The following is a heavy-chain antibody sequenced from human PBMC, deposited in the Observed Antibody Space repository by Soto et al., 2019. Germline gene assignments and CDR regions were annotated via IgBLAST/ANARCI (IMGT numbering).Heavy chain of an antibody. V-gene: IGHV4-39*01. D-gene: IGHD3-22*01. CDR3: ARRLYYDSSGFEGGGMDV. CDR1: GCSVSSSRYY. Sequence: SDTLSLTCTVPGCSVSSSRYYWGGSRRPPVKGLEWIGSIYYSGSTYYNPSLKSRVTISVDTSKNQFSLKLSSVTAADTAVYYCARRLYYDSSGFEGGGMDVWGQGTTVT. J-gene: IGHJ6*02. CDR2: IYYSGST.